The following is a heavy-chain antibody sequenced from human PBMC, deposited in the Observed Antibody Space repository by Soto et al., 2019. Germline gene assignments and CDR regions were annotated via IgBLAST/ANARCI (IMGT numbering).Heavy chain of an antibody. CDR1: PDSISSSVW. J-gene: IGHJ4*02. CDR2: VFHTGNT. D-gene: IGHD7-27*01. V-gene: IGHV4-4*02. CDR3: ARKAWVRFDY. Sequence: SETLSLTCAVSPDSISSSVWCTWVRQPPGKGLEWIGEVFHTGNTNYNPSLKSRVTMSVDKSTNEFSLKVTSVTAADTAIYYCARKAWVRFDYWGQGALVTVSS.